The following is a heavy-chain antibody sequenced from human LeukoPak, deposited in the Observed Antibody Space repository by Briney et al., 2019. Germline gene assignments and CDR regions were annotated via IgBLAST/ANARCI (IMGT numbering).Heavy chain of an antibody. CDR3: ARYGSGITGFDY. J-gene: IGHJ4*02. V-gene: IGHV4-30-4*01. CDR1: GGSFSSGDYY. D-gene: IGHD3-10*01. Sequence: SETLSLTCTVSGGSFSSGDYYWSWIRQPPGKGLEWIVYINYSGSTYYNPSLKSRVTISVDTSKNQFSLKLSSVTAADTAVYYCARYGSGITGFDYWGQGTLVTVSS. CDR2: INYSGST.